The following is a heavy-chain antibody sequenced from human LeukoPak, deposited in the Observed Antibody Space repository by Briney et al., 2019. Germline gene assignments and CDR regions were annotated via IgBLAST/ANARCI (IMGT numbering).Heavy chain of an antibody. J-gene: IGHJ5*02. CDR1: GYTFTSYY. CDR3: ASGGGYDSWFDP. Sequence: ASVKVSCEASGYTFTSYYMHWVRQAPGQGLEWMGIINPSGGSTSYAQKFQGRVTMTRDTSISTAYMELSRLRSDDTAVYYCASGGGYDSWFDPWGQGTLVTVSS. D-gene: IGHD5-12*01. CDR2: INPSGGST. V-gene: IGHV1-46*01.